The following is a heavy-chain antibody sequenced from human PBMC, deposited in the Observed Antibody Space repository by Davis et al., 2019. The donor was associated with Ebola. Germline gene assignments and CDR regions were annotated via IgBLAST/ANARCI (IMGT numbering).Heavy chain of an antibody. CDR2: LYSGGTT. V-gene: IGHV3-53*01. CDR3: ARATGSPPHYYAMDV. CDR1: GFIVSNSY. Sequence: GESLKISCAASGFIVSNSYMSWVRQAPGKGLEWVSTLYSGGTTYYGPSVKGRFTISRDNSKNTLYFQMDSLRAEDTAVYYCARATGSPPHYYAMDVWGRGTTVIVSS. J-gene: IGHJ6*02. D-gene: IGHD3-9*01.